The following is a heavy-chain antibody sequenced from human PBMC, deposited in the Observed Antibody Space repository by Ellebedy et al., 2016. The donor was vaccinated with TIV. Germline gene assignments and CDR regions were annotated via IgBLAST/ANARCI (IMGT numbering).Heavy chain of an antibody. Sequence: GESLKISCAASGFTFSSYAMSWVRQAPGKGLEWVSAISGSGGNTYYADSVKGRFTISRDNSKNTLYLQMNSLRAEDTAVYYCATAPTAGYDAFDIWGQGTMVTVSS. J-gene: IGHJ3*02. CDR3: ATAPTAGYDAFDI. D-gene: IGHD3-9*01. CDR2: ISGSGGNT. V-gene: IGHV3-23*01. CDR1: GFTFSSYA.